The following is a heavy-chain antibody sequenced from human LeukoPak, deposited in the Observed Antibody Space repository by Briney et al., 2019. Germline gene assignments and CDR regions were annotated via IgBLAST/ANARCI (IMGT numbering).Heavy chain of an antibody. J-gene: IGHJ4*02. CDR1: GYTFTCYG. CDR3: ARDTPNDILTGYDTFDY. D-gene: IGHD3-9*01. CDR2: ISAYNGNT. Sequence: ASVKVSCKASGYTFTCYGISWVRQAPGQGLEWMGWISAYNGNTNYAQKLQARVTMTTDTSTSTAYMELRSLRSDDTDVYYYARDTPNDILTGYDTFDYWGQGTLVTVSS. V-gene: IGHV1-18*04.